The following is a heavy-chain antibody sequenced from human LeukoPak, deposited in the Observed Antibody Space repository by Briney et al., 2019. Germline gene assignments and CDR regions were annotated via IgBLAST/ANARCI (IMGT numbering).Heavy chain of an antibody. CDR1: GGTISRSSSY. Sequence: SETLSLTCTVSGGTISRSSSYWGWIRQPPGSTLEWIGSFYHSGSTYYNPALKSRVTMSVDTSKNQFSLKLSSVTAADTAVYYCARDYYDSSGYLEYYFDYWGQGTLVTVSS. V-gene: IGHV4-39*07. D-gene: IGHD3-22*01. CDR3: ARDYYDSSGYLEYYFDY. CDR2: FYHSGST. J-gene: IGHJ4*02.